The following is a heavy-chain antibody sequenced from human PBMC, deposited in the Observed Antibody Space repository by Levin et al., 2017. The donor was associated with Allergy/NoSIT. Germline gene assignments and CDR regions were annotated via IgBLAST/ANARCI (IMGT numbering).Heavy chain of an antibody. CDR3: TREGGIRGSGSYEIDY. CDR1: GFTFGDYA. Sequence: GGSLRLSCTASGFTFGDYAMSWFRQAPGKGLEWVGFIRSKAYGGTTEYAASVKGRFTISRDDSKSIAYLQMNSLKTEDTAVYYCTREGGIRGSGSYEIDYWGQGTLVTVSS. J-gene: IGHJ4*02. D-gene: IGHD3-10*01. V-gene: IGHV3-49*03. CDR2: IRSKAYGGTT.